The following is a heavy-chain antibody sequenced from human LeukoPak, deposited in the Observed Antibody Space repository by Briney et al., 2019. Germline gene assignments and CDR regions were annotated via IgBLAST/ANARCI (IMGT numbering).Heavy chain of an antibody. Sequence: GGSLRLSCAASGFTLSSYWMHWVRQAPGKGLVWVSRINSDGSSTSYADSVKGRFTISRDNAKNTLYLQMNSLRAEDTAVYYCALGYCGGGSCSTYYFDYWGQGTRVTVSS. CDR2: INSDGSST. D-gene: IGHD2-15*01. V-gene: IGHV3-74*01. CDR1: GFTLSSYW. J-gene: IGHJ4*02. CDR3: ALGYCGGGSCSTYYFDY.